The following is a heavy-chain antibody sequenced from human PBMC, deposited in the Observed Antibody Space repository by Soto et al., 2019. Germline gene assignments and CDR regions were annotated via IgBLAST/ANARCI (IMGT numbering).Heavy chain of an antibody. CDR3: ARSSYGIAGKHFDY. J-gene: IGHJ4*02. Sequence: GASMKVPCKASAYTFTSYYMHWVRQAPGQGLEWMGIINPSGGSTSYAQKFQGRVTITADKYTSTAYMELSSLRSEDTAVYYCARSSYGIAGKHFDYWGQGTLVTVSS. CDR2: INPSGGST. CDR1: AYTFTSYY. D-gene: IGHD3-10*01. V-gene: IGHV1-46*01.